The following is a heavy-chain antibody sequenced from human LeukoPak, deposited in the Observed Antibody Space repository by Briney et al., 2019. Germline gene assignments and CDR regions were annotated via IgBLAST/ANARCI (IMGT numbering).Heavy chain of an antibody. J-gene: IGHJ6*04. V-gene: IGHV1-69*13. D-gene: IGHD2-15*01. Sequence: SSVKVSCKASVGSFSSYAISWVRQAPGQGLEWMGGIIPIFGTGNYAQNFQGRVTITADESTSTDYMELSSLRSEDTAVDYCAYSWDIVVVVAANYGMDAWGKGTTVTVSS. CDR2: IIPIFGTG. CDR1: VGSFSSYA. CDR3: AYSWDIVVVVAANYGMDA.